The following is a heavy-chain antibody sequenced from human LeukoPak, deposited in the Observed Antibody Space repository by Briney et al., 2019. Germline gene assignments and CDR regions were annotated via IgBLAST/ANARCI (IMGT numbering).Heavy chain of an antibody. CDR2: IIPIFGTA. V-gene: IGHV1-69*05. J-gene: IGHJ5*02. CDR3: ARGGDSSSWYTGGNWFDP. Sequence: ASVKVSCKASGGTFSSYAIIWVRQAPGQGLEWMGGIIPIFGTANYAQKFQGRVTITTDESTSTAYMELSSLRSEDTAVYYCARGGDSSSWYTGGNWFDPWGQGTLVTVSS. CDR1: GGTFSSYA. D-gene: IGHD6-13*01.